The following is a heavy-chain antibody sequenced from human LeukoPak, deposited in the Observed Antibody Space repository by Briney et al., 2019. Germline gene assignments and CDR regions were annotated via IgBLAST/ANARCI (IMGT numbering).Heavy chain of an antibody. CDR2: IYYSGST. D-gene: IGHD3-10*01. CDR3: ASSYGSGSYYNGEDAFDI. CDR1: GGSISSYY. J-gene: IGHJ3*02. Sequence: SETLSLTCTVSGGSISSYYWSWIRQPPGKGLEWIGYIYYSGSTYYNPSLKSRVPISVDTSKNQFSLKLSSVTAADTAVYYCASSYGSGSYYNGEDAFDIWGQGTMVTVSS. V-gene: IGHV4-59*08.